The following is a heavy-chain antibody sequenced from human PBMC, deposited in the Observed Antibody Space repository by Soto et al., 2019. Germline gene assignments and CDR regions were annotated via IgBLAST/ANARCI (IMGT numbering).Heavy chain of an antibody. D-gene: IGHD3-10*01. J-gene: IGHJ5*02. CDR3: ARGTYYYGSGSYSWFDP. CDR1: GGSISSYY. CDR2: IYYSGST. V-gene: IGHV4-39*01. Sequence: PSETLSLTCTVSGGSISSYYWSWIRQPPGKGLEWIGSIYYSGSTYYNPSLKSRVTISVDTSKNQFSLKLSSVTAADTAVYYCARGTYYYGSGSYSWFDPWGQGTLVTVSS.